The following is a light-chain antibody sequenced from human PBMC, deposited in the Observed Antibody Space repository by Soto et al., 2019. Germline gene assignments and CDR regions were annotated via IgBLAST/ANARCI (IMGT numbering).Light chain of an antibody. J-gene: IGKJ4*01. V-gene: IGKV1-39*01. CDR2: AAS. CDR1: QSISSY. Sequence: DIQMTQSPSSLSASVGDRVTITCRASQSISSYLHWYQQKPGKAPKLLIYAASTLQSGVPSRFSGSGSGTDFTLTISSLQPEDFATYYCQQTYSIPLAFGGGTKVEIK. CDR3: QQTYSIPLA.